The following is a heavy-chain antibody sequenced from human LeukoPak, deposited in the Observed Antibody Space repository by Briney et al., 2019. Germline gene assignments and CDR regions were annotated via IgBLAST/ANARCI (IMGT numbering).Heavy chain of an antibody. CDR1: GYTFTSYG. J-gene: IGHJ4*02. Sequence: GASVKVSCKASGYTFTSYGISWVRQAPGQGLEWMGWISAYNGNTNYAQKLQGRVTMTEDTSTDTAYMELSSLRSEDTAVYYCATPRSWLPPQFDYWGQGTLVTVSS. CDR3: ATPRSWLPPQFDY. V-gene: IGHV1-18*01. CDR2: ISAYNGNT. D-gene: IGHD6-13*01.